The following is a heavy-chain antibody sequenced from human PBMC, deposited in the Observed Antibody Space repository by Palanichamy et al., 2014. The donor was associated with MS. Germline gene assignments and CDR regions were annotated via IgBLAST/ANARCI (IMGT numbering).Heavy chain of an antibody. CDR2: IWHDGSNK. CDR3: AKRGYGSGSLNWFDP. V-gene: IGHV3-30*02. CDR1: GFTFSNYV. J-gene: IGHJ5*02. D-gene: IGHD3-10*01. Sequence: QVQLVESGGGVVQPGGSLKLSCAASGFTFSNYVMHWVRQAPGKGLEWVAIIWHDGSNKYYADSVKGRFSISRDNSKNTLYLQMNSLRLEDTAVYYCAKRGYGSGSLNWFDPWGQGTLVTVSS.